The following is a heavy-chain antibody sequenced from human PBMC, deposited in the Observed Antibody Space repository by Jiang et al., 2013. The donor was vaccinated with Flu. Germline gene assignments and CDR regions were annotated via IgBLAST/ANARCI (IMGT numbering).Heavy chain of an antibody. V-gene: IGHV1-2*02. Sequence: QSGAEVKKPGASVKVSCKASGYTFTGYYMHWVRQAPGQGLEWMGWINPNSGGTNYAQKFQGRVTMTRDTSISTAYMELSRLRSDDTAVYYCARPYCSGGSCYHWFDPWGQGTLVTVSS. CDR2: INPNSGGT. D-gene: IGHD2-15*01. CDR3: ARPYCSGGSCYHWFDP. J-gene: IGHJ5*02. CDR1: GYTFTGYY.